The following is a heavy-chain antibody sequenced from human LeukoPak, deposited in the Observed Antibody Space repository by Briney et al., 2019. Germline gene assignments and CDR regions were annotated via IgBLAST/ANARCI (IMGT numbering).Heavy chain of an antibody. J-gene: IGHJ3*02. CDR1: GYTLTGLS. Sequence: ASVKVSCKVSGYTLTGLSMHWVRQAPGKGLEWMGGFDPEDGETIYAQKFQGRVTMTEDTSTDTAYMELSSLRSEDTAVYYCATSGYSYGYDAFDIWGQGTMVTVSS. CDR3: ATSGYSYGYDAFDI. D-gene: IGHD5-18*01. V-gene: IGHV1-24*01. CDR2: FDPEDGET.